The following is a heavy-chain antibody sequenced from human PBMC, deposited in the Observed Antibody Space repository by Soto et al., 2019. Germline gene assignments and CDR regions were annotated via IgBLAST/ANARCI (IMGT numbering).Heavy chain of an antibody. CDR1: GGSFSGYY. D-gene: IGHD3-3*01. CDR2: INHSGST. CDR3: ARGKFWSGYLDY. J-gene: IGHJ4*02. V-gene: IGHV4-34*01. Sequence: QVQLQQWGAGLLKPSETLSLTCAVYGGSFSGYYWSWIRQPPGKGLEWIGEINHSGSTNYNPSLKSRVTISVDTSKNQFSLKLSSVTGADTAVYYCARGKFWSGYLDYWGQGTLVTVSS.